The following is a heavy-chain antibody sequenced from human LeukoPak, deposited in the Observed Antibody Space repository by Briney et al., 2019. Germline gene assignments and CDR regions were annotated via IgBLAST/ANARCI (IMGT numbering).Heavy chain of an antibody. Sequence: SETLSLTCAVYGGSFSAYSWNWIRQPPGKGLEWIGEITHSGSTNYNPSLESRVTISVDTSKSQFSLKLRSVTAADTAVYYCARGVARHRYFDLWGRGTLVTVSS. D-gene: IGHD2-15*01. V-gene: IGHV4-34*01. CDR1: GGSFSAYS. J-gene: IGHJ2*01. CDR2: ITHSGST. CDR3: ARGVARHRYFDL.